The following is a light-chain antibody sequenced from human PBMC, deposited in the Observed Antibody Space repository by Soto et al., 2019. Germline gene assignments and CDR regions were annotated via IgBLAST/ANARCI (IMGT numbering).Light chain of an antibody. Sequence: DIQMTQSPSTLSASLGDTVTITCRASQSVSTWLAWYQQTPGKAPKLLMYDASTLESGAAARFSGSRSGTEFTLTLSSLQPEDCATYHCQEYKTWTFGQGTKVDIK. CDR1: QSVSTW. V-gene: IGKV1-5*01. CDR3: QEYKTWT. J-gene: IGKJ1*01. CDR2: DAS.